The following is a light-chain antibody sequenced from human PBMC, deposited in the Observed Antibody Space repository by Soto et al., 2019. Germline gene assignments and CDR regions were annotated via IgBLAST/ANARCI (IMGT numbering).Light chain of an antibody. CDR1: SSDVGNYNY. J-gene: IGLJ1*01. CDR2: DVS. CDR3: TSYTSSSTYV. V-gene: IGLV2-14*01. Sequence: QSVLTQPASVSGSPGQSIAISCTGTSSDVGNYNYVSWYQQRPDKAPKLMIFDVSNRPSGVSDRFSGSKSGNTASLTISGLQADDEADYYCTSYTSSSTYVFGTGTKLTVL.